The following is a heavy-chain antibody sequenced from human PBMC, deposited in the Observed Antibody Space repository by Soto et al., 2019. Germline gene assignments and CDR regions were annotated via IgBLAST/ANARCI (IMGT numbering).Heavy chain of an antibody. J-gene: IGHJ6*02. CDR3: AGVMTTRGMAV. D-gene: IGHD1-1*01. CDR1: GYTFTSYD. V-gene: IGHV1-8*01. Sequence: QVQLVQSGAEVKKPGASVKVSCKASGYTFTSYDINWVRQATGQGLEWMGWMNPNSGNTGYAQKFQGRVTMTRNTSITTAYMELSSLRSEDPAVYYCAGVMTTRGMAVLGQGTTVPVSS. CDR2: MNPNSGNT.